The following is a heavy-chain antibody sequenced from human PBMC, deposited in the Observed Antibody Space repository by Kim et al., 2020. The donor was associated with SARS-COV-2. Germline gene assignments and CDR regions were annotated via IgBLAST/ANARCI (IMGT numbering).Heavy chain of an antibody. D-gene: IGHD3-10*01. CDR1: GFTFSSCA. CDR2: ISYDGSNK. CDR3: ARDSWSAPRGLTYFYYG. V-gene: IGHV3-30-3*01. Sequence: GGSLRLSCAASGFTFSSCAIHWVRQAPGKGLEWVAVISYDGSNKNYADSVKGRFTISRDNSKNTLYLQMNSLRAEDTALYYCARDSWSAPRGLTYFYYG. J-gene: IGHJ6*01.